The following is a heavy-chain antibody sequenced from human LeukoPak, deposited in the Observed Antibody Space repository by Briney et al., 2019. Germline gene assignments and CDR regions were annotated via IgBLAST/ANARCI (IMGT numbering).Heavy chain of an antibody. J-gene: IGHJ4*02. CDR3: AFAAVAYCGGDCSSDC. CDR1: GGSISSSSYY. CDR2: IYYSGST. D-gene: IGHD2-21*02. Sequence: AETLSLTCTVSGGSISSSSYYWGWIRQPPGKGLEWIGSIYYSGSTYYNPSLKSRVTISVDTSKNQFSLKLSSVTAADGVVYYCAFAAVAYCGGDCSSDCLRQGTLVTVCS. V-gene: IGHV4-39*01.